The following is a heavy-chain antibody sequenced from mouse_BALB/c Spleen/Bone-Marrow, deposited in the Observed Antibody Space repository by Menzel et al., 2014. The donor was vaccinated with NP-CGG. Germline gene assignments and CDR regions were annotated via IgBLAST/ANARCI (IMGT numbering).Heavy chain of an antibody. D-gene: IGHD2-4*01. CDR2: ISSGGSYT. J-gene: IGHJ2*01. Sequence: EGMLVESGGDLVKPGGSLKLSCAASGFTFSSYGMSWVRQTPDKRLEWVAPISSGGSYTYYPDSVKGRFTISRDNAKNTLYLQMSSLKSEDTAMYYCARQTYYDYDGYFDYWGQGTTLTVSS. V-gene: IGHV5-6*01. CDR1: GFTFSSYG. CDR3: ARQTYYDYDGYFDY.